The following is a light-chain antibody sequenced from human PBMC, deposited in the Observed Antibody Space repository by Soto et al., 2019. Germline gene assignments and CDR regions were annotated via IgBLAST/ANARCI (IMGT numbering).Light chain of an antibody. J-gene: IGKJ1*01. CDR1: QSVSSY. Sequence: EIVMTQSPATLSVSPGERATLSCRASQSVSSYLAWYQQKPGQAPRLLIYDASNRATGIPARFSGSGSVTDFSLTISSLEPEDFAVYYCQQYAGSSTFGQGTKVDIK. CDR2: DAS. CDR3: QQYAGSST. V-gene: IGKV3D-15*01.